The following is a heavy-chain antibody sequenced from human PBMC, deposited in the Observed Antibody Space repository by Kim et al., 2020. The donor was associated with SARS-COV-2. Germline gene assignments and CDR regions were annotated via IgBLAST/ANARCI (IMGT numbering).Heavy chain of an antibody. CDR3: ASAQYVP. Sequence: GGSLRLSCAASGFTFSSYAMHWVRQAPGKGLEWVAVISYDGSNKYYADSVKGRFTISRDNSKNTLYLQMNSLRAEDMAVYYCASAQYVPWGQGTLVTVSS. J-gene: IGHJ5*02. CDR2: ISYDGSNK. CDR1: GFTFSSYA. D-gene: IGHD2-2*01. V-gene: IGHV3-30*04.